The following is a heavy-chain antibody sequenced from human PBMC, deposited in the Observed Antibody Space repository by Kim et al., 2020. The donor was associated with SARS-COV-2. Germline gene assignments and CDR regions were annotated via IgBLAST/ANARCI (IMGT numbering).Heavy chain of an antibody. Sequence: YYAGSVKGRFTVSRDNDKNALFLGRDSLRDEDTAVYYCARVGAATAGGIDYWGQGTLVTVSS. V-gene: IGHV3-48*02. D-gene: IGHD2-21*02. CDR3: ARVGAATAGGIDY. J-gene: IGHJ4*02.